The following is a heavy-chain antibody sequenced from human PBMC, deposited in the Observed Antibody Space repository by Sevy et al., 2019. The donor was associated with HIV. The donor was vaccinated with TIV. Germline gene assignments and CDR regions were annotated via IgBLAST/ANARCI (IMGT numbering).Heavy chain of an antibody. V-gene: IGHV3-23*01. Sequence: GGSLRLSCAGSGFTFSNYAMSWVRQAPGKGLEWVSGISGSGGRTHYADSVKGRFTISRDNSKNTLYLQMNSLRAEDMAVYYCTKVDFGGEGGFDLWGQGTMVTVSS. CDR3: TKVDFGGEGGFDL. D-gene: IGHD3-3*01. J-gene: IGHJ3*01. CDR2: ISGSGGRT. CDR1: GFTFSNYA.